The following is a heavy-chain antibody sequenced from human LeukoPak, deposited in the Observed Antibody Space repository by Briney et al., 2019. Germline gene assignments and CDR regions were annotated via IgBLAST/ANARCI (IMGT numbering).Heavy chain of an antibody. J-gene: IGHJ5*02. D-gene: IGHD6-13*01. CDR2: MNPNSGNT. V-gene: IGHV1-8*01. CDR1: GYTFTNYD. CDR3: ARGQGSSWTQYNWFDP. Sequence: GASVKVSCKASGYTFTNYDINWVRQATGQGLEWMGWMNPNSGNTGYAQKFQGRVTMTRNTSISTAYMELSSLRSEDTAVYYCARGQGSSWTQYNWFDPWGQGTLVTVSS.